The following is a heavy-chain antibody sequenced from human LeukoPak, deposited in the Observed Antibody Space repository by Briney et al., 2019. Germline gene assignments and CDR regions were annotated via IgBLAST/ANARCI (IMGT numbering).Heavy chain of an antibody. CDR2: IYYSGST. J-gene: IGHJ3*02. Sequence: SETLSLTCTVSGVSISSSNSYWGWIRQPPGKGLEWIGYIYYSGSTNYSPSLKSRVTISVDTSKNQFSLKLSSVTAADTAVYYCARERHDSSDYYGSWKAFDIWGQGTMVTVSS. CDR3: ARERHDSSDYYGSWKAFDI. D-gene: IGHD3-22*01. CDR1: GVSISSSNSY. V-gene: IGHV4-61*01.